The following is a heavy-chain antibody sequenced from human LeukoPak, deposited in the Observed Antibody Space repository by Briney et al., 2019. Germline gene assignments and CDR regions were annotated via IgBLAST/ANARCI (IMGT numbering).Heavy chain of an antibody. CDR3: TTDLYFDWAPVPKFDY. CDR2: IKSKTDGGTT. CDR1: GFTFSNAW. Sequence: PGGSLRLSCAASGFTFSNAWMSWVRQAPGKGLEWVGRIKSKTDGGTTDYAAPVKGRFTISRDDSKNTLYLQMNSLKTEDTAVYYCTTDLYFDWAPVPKFDYWGLGTLVTVSS. D-gene: IGHD3-9*01. V-gene: IGHV3-15*01. J-gene: IGHJ4*02.